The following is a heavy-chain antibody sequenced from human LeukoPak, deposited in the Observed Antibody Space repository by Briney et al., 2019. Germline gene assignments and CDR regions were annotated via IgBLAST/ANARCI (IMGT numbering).Heavy chain of an antibody. CDR2: IHTSAST. Sequence: PSETLSLTCSVSGAPIRSYSWSWLRQPAGKGLEWIGRIHTSASTEYNPSLKSRVTMSVDTSKNQFSLKLNSVTAADTAVYFCARDDNSEYSDDAFDIWGQGTLVTVSS. CDR1: GAPIRSYS. V-gene: IGHV4-4*07. D-gene: IGHD1-26*01. J-gene: IGHJ3*02. CDR3: ARDDNSEYSDDAFDI.